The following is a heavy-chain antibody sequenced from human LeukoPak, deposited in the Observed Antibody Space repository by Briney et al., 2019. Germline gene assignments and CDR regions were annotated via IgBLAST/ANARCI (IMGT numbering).Heavy chain of an antibody. D-gene: IGHD5-12*01. J-gene: IGHJ4*02. CDR2: ISYDGSNK. CDR3: AKEGGGYAYYFDY. Sequence: PGGSLRLSCAASGFTFSSYGMHWVRQARGKGLEGVAVISYDGSNKYYADSVKGRYTISRDNSKNTLYLQMNSLRAEDTAVYYCAKEGGGYAYYFDYWGQGTLVTVSS. CDR1: GFTFSSYG. V-gene: IGHV3-30*18.